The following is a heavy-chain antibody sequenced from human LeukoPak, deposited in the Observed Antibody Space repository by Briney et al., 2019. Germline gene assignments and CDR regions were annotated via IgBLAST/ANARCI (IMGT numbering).Heavy chain of an antibody. D-gene: IGHD7-27*01. V-gene: IGHV4-38-2*02. CDR2: IYQSGST. CDR1: GYSISSGDY. CDR3: ARLAWGRLDY. J-gene: IGHJ4*02. Sequence: SETLSLTCSVSGYSISSGDYWGWIRQPPEKGLEWIGSIYQSGSTYYNPSLKSRVTISVDTSKNQFSLKLSSVTAADTAVYYCARLAWGRLDYWGQGTLVTASS.